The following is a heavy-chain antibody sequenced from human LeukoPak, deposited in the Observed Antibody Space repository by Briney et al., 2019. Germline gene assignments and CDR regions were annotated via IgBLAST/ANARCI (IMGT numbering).Heavy chain of an antibody. V-gene: IGHV1-8*01. Sequence: ASVKVSCKASGYTFTSYDINWVRQATGQGLEWMGWMNPNSGNTGYAQKFQGRVTMTRNTSISTAYMGLSSLRSEDTAVYYCARVGGHDSSGYYLWYYYYYYMDVWGKGTTVTISS. CDR2: MNPNSGNT. J-gene: IGHJ6*03. CDR3: ARVGGHDSSGYYLWYYYYYYMDV. CDR1: GYTFTSYD. D-gene: IGHD3-22*01.